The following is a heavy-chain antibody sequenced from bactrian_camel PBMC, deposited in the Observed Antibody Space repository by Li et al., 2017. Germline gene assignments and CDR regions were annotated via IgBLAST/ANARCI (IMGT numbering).Heavy chain of an antibody. Sequence: QVQLVESGGGSVEAGGSLTLSCQASGNTTTTHCLAWFRHPPGQTREAIARIEENGDTYYENSVKGRFTISRDNAKRIVYLQMNSLKTEDTAMFFCARTRYTYTGGNDYWGQGTQVTVS. CDR1: GNTTTTHC. V-gene: IGHV3S53*01. D-gene: IGHD5*01. CDR2: IEENGDT. J-gene: IGHJ4*01. CDR3: ARTRYTYTGGNDY.